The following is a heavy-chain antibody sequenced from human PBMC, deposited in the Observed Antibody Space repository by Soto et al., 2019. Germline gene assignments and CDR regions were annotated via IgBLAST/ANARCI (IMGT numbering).Heavy chain of an antibody. V-gene: IGHV4-59*08. CDR2: IYYSGSI. CDR3: ARHWDWGSLGY. J-gene: IGHJ4*02. D-gene: IGHD3-16*01. Sequence: QVQLQESGPGLVKPSETLSLTCNVSGGSISSDYWSWIRQPPGKGLEWIGFIYYSGSINYNPSLERRVAISVDTSKNQLSLKLTSVTAADTAVYYFARHWDWGSLGYWGQGTLVTVSS. CDR1: GGSISSDY.